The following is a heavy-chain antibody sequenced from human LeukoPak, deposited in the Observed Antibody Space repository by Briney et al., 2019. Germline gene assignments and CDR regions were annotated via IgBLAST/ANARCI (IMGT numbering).Heavy chain of an antibody. CDR2: IWNDGSNT. CDR1: GFTFSSYG. Sequence: GRSLRLSCAASGFTFSSYGKHWVRQAPGKGLEWVTFIWNDGSNTDYADSVKGRFTISRDNSKKTLSLQMNSLRDEDTAVYYCARDLHSSAYYWGSLDYWGQGTLVTVSS. V-gene: IGHV3-33*01. D-gene: IGHD3-22*01. CDR3: ARDLHSSAYYWGSLDY. J-gene: IGHJ4*02.